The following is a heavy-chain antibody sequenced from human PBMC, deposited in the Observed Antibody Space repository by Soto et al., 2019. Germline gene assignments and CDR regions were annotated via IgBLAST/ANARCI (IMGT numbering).Heavy chain of an antibody. CDR1: GGSISSYY. D-gene: IGHD3-16*01. CDR2: IYYSGST. J-gene: IGHJ3*01. Sequence: SETLSLTCTVSGGSISSYYWSWIRQPPGKGLEWIGYIYYSGSTNYNPSLKSRVTISVDTSKNQFSLKLSSVTAADTAVYYCARLYGGSGPVPSYPSIAFGVWGEATMATVS. CDR3: ARLYGGSGPVPSYPSIAFGV. V-gene: IGHV4-59*08.